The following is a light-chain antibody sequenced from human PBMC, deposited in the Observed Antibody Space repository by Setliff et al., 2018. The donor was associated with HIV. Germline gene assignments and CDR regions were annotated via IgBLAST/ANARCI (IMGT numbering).Light chain of an antibody. CDR1: SSDVGAYDY. CDR2: DVI. J-gene: IGLJ1*01. V-gene: IGLV2-14*03. CDR3: SSYTSSSTLV. Sequence: QSALTQPRSVSGSPGQSVTFSCTGSSSDVGAYDYVSWYQQHPGKAPKLILYDVINRPSGVSNRFSGSKSGNTASLTISGLQAEDEADYYCSSYTSSSTLVFGTGTKVTVL.